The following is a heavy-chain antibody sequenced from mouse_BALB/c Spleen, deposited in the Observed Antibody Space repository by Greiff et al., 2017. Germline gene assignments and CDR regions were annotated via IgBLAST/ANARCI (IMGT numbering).Heavy chain of an antibody. CDR1: GYSFTSYW. CDR2: IYPGNSDT. J-gene: IGHJ4*01. V-gene: IGHV1-5*01. Sequence: EVKVEESGTVLARPGASVKMSCKASGYSFTSYWMHWVKQRPGQGLEWIGAIYPGNSDTSYNQKFKGKAKLTAVTSASTAYMELSSLTNEDSAVYYCTRNDYEAMDYWGQGTSVTVSS. CDR3: TRNDYEAMDY.